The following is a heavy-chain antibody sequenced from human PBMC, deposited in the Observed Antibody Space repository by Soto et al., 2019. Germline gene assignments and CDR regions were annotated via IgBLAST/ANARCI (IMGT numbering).Heavy chain of an antibody. CDR3: ARESEDLTSNFDY. J-gene: IGHJ4*02. Sequence: GGSLRLSCAASGFTFTRYSMNWVRQAPGKGLEWVSSISSTTNYIYYGDSMKGRFTISRDNARNSLYLEMNSLRAEDTAVYYCARESEDLTSNFDYWGQGTLVTVSS. V-gene: IGHV3-21*06. CDR1: GFTFTRYS. CDR2: ISSTTNYI.